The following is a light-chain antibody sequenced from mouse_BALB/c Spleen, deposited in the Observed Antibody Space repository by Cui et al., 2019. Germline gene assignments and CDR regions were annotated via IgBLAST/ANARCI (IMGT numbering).Light chain of an antibody. J-gene: IGKJ2*01. Sequence: NFFTQSPAKLSASLGEEITLTCSASSSVSYMHWYQQKSGTSPKLLIYSASNLASGVPSRFSGSGSGTFYSLTISSVEAEDAADYYCHQWSSYPTFGGGTKLEIK. CDR3: HQWSSYPT. CDR2: SAS. V-gene: IGKV4-80*01. CDR1: SSVSY.